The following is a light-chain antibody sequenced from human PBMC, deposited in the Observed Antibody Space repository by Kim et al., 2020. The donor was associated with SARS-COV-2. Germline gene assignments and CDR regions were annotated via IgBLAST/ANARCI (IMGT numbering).Light chain of an antibody. CDR2: KDS. CDR1: ALPKQY. V-gene: IGLV3-25*03. J-gene: IGLJ3*02. CDR3: QSADSSVTWV. Sequence: SYELTQPPSVSVSPGQTARITCSGDALPKQYAYWYQQKPGQAPVLVIYKDSERPSGTPERFSGSSSGTTVTLTISGVQAEDEADYYCQSADSSVTWVFGGGTKLTVL.